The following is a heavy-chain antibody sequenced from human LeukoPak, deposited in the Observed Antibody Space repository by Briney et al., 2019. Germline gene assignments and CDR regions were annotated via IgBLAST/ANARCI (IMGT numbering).Heavy chain of an antibody. Sequence: GGSLRLSCAAPGFTFSSYAMSWVRQAPGKGLEWVSRINSDGSSISYADSVKGRFTISRDNAKNTLYLQMNSLRAEDTAVYYCARVFTVIVVDALDIWGQGTMVTVSS. CDR1: GFTFSSYA. CDR2: INSDGSSI. J-gene: IGHJ3*02. V-gene: IGHV3-74*01. D-gene: IGHD3-22*01. CDR3: ARVFTVIVVDALDI.